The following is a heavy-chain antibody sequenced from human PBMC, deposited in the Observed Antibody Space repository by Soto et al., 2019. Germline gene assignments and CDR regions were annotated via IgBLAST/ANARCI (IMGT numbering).Heavy chain of an antibody. Sequence: QVTLKESGPVLVHPTETLTLRCTVSGLSITDSEMGVSWIRQPPGQPLEWLAHIDSSGEKSYRTFLKSRLAISKDTSKSQIVLTMTNMDPADTATYYCARRHLAVAVSPWFDPWGQGIPVTVSS. CDR3: ARRHLAVAVSPWFDP. V-gene: IGHV2-26*01. D-gene: IGHD6-19*01. CDR2: IDSSGEK. J-gene: IGHJ5*02. CDR1: GLSITDSEMG.